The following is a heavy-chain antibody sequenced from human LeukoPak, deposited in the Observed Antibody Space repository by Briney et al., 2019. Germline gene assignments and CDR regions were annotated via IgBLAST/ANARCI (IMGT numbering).Heavy chain of an antibody. D-gene: IGHD2-2*01. Sequence: ASVKVSCKASGYTFTGYYMHWVRQAPGQGPEWMGWINPNSGGTNYAQKFQGRVTMTRDTSISTAYMELSRLRSDDTAVYYCARVGGDIVVVPAAMQVNDAFDIWGQGTMVTVSS. V-gene: IGHV1-2*02. CDR3: ARVGGDIVVVPAAMQVNDAFDI. CDR2: INPNSGGT. J-gene: IGHJ3*02. CDR1: GYTFTGYY.